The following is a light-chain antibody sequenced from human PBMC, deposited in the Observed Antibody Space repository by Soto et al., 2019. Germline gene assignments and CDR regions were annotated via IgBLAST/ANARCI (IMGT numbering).Light chain of an antibody. CDR1: SSNIGAEYD. CDR3: QSYDSSLTTFV. Sequence: QSVLTQPPSVSGAPGQRVAISCTGSSSNIGAEYDVHWYQQLPGTAPKRLIYGDNNRPSGVPDRFSGSKSGTSASLAITGLQPEDEGDYYCQSYDSSLTTFVFGTGTKLTVL. V-gene: IGLV1-40*01. CDR2: GDN. J-gene: IGLJ1*01.